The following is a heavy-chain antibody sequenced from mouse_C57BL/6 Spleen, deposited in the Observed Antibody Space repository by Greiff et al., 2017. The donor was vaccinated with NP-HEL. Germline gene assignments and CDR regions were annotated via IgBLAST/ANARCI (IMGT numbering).Heavy chain of an antibody. J-gene: IGHJ3*01. Sequence: EVQLQQSGPGLVKPSQSLSLTCSVTGYSITSGYYWNWIRQFPGNKLEWMGYISYDGSNNYNPSLKNRISITRDTSKNQFFLKLNSVTTEDTATYYCARNYYGPGGFAYWGQGTLVTVSA. D-gene: IGHD1-2*01. CDR2: ISYDGSN. CDR3: ARNYYGPGGFAY. CDR1: GYSITSGYY. V-gene: IGHV3-6*01.